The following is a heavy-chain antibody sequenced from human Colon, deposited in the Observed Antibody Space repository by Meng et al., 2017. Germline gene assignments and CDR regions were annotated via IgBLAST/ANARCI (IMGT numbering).Heavy chain of an antibody. CDR1: GFTVSSNY. J-gene: IGHJ4*02. CDR3: ARITSSASDH. V-gene: IGHV3-53*01. Sequence: GESLKISCAASGFTVSSNYMSWVRQAPGKGLEWVSAVGGGGDTTYYADSAKGRFTISRDNSKNTMYLQMNNLRAEDAAVYYCARITSSASDHWGQGTMVTVSS. CDR2: VGGGGDTT.